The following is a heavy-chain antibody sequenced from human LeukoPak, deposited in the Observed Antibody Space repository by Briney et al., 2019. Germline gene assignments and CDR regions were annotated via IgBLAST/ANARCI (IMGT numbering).Heavy chain of an antibody. V-gene: IGHV4-34*01. Sequence: SETLSLTCPVSGGSISSGGYYWSWIRQPPGKGLEWIGEINHSGSTNYNPSLKSRVTISVDTSKNQFSLKLSSVTAADTAVYYCARGRGVDYWGQGTLVTVSS. CDR3: ARGRGVDY. D-gene: IGHD3-10*01. CDR1: GGSISSGGYY. J-gene: IGHJ4*02. CDR2: INHSGST.